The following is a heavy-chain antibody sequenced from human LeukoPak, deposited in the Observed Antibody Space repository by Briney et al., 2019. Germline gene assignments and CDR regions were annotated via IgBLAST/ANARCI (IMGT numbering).Heavy chain of an antibody. Sequence: ASVKVSCKASGYTFTAYYMHWVRQAPGQGLEWMGWINPNTGDTNYAQSFQGRVTMNRDTSISTAYMELSSLRSDDTAVHYCARSADGYTCGHFDFWGQGTLVTVSS. V-gene: IGHV1-2*02. D-gene: IGHD5-18*01. CDR1: GYTFTAYY. J-gene: IGHJ4*02. CDR3: ARSADGYTCGHFDF. CDR2: INPNTGDT.